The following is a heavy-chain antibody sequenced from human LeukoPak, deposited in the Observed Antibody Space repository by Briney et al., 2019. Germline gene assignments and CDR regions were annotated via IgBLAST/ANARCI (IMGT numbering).Heavy chain of an antibody. CDR1: GFTFSNYG. Sequence: GGSLRLSCAASGFTFSNYGMHWVRQAPGKGLEWVSVISFDGSAKYYADSVKGRFTISRDNSKNTLYLQMTSLRAEDTAVYYCAKDRVTAAGYYFDYWGQETLVTVSS. CDR3: AKDRVTAAGYYFDY. V-gene: IGHV3-30*18. D-gene: IGHD6-13*01. J-gene: IGHJ4*02. CDR2: ISFDGSAK.